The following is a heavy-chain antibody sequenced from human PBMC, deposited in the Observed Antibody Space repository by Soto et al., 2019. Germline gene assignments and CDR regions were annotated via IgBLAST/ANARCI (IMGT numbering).Heavy chain of an antibody. Sequence: GESLKISCKVSGYSFTNNWITCVRQMPGKGLEWIGMIDPSDSYTFYSPSFQGHVTFSVDKSINTAYVQWTRLKASDTAMYYCARLVCNRLDAWGHGTLV. CDR2: IDPSDSYT. V-gene: IGHV5-10-1*01. CDR1: GYSFTNNW. J-gene: IGHJ5*01. CDR3: ARLVCNRLDA. D-gene: IGHD3-16*01.